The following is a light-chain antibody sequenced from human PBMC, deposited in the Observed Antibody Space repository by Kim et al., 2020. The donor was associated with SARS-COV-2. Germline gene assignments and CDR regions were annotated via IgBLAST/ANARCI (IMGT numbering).Light chain of an antibody. CDR3: QQYQISPRT. V-gene: IGKV3-20*01. J-gene: IGKJ1*01. CDR1: QSISTNY. Sequence: SPEERATLSCRASQSISTNYLAWYQQKPGQAPRPLIYGASSRATGIPDRFSGSGSGTDFTLTITRLEPDDFAVYYCQQYQISPRTFGQGTKVDIK. CDR2: GAS.